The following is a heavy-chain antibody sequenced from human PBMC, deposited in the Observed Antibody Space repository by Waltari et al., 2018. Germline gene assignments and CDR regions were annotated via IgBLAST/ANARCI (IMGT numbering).Heavy chain of an antibody. CDR3: ARANTIFGVIRTWYYMDV. CDR2: INHSGRT. V-gene: IGHV4-34*01. D-gene: IGHD3-3*01. J-gene: IGHJ6*03. Sequence: QVQLQQWGAGLLKPSETLSLTCVVSGGSVRGYYWSWIRQPPGKGLEWIGEINHSGRTNYNPSLKSRVTISIDTSKIQFSLKLRSVTVADTAVYYCARANTIFGVIRTWYYMDVWGKGTPVTVSS. CDR1: GGSVRGYY.